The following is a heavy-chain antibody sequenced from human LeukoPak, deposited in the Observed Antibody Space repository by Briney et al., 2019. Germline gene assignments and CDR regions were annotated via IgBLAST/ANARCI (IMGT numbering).Heavy chain of an antibody. J-gene: IGHJ3*02. D-gene: IGHD1-26*01. CDR1: GGSISSYY. V-gene: IGHV4-59*01. Sequence: PSETLSLTCTVSGGSISSYYWSWIRQPPGKGLEWLGYIYYSGSTNYNPSLKSRVTISVDTSKNQFSLKLSSVTAADTAVYYCATPDSGSYNGAFNIWGQGTMVTVSS. CDR3: ATPDSGSYNGAFNI. CDR2: IYYSGST.